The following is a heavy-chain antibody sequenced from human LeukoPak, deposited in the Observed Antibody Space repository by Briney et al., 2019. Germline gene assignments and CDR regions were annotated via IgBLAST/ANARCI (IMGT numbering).Heavy chain of an antibody. Sequence: GSLRISCTASGFTFGDYAMSWFRQAPGEGLEWVGFIRSKAYGGTTEYAASVKGRFTISRDDSKSIAYLQMNSLKTEDTAVYYCTRDLNIAVAATHYYYYYGMDVWGQGTTVTVSS. CDR1: GFTFGDYA. CDR2: IRSKAYGGTT. V-gene: IGHV3-49*03. CDR3: TRDLNIAVAATHYYYYYGMDV. D-gene: IGHD6-19*01. J-gene: IGHJ6*02.